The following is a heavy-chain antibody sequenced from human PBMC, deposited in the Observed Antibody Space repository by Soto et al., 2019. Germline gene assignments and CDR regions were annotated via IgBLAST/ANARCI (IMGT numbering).Heavy chain of an antibody. D-gene: IGHD3-3*01. V-gene: IGHV3-66*01. Sequence: EVQLVESGGGLVQPGGSLRLSCAASGFTVSSNYMSWVRQAPGKGLEWVSVIYSGGSTYYADSVKGRFTISRDNSKNTQYLEMNSLRAEDTAVYYCARVSGGVYYYYMDVWGKGTTVTVSS. J-gene: IGHJ6*03. CDR3: ARVSGGVYYYYMDV. CDR1: GFTVSSNY. CDR2: IYSGGST.